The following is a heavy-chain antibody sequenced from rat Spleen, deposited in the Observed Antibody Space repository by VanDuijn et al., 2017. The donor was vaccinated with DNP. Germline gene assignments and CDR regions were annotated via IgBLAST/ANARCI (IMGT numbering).Heavy chain of an antibody. Sequence: EVQLVESGGGLVQPGRSLKLSCAASGFTFSNYYMAWVRQAPKKGLEWVATISTSGSRAYYPDSVKGRFTISRDVAKSSLYLQMNSLKSEDTATYYSARSRLPGYYPFACWGQGTLVTVSS. D-gene: IGHD1-4*01. CDR2: ISTSGSRA. CDR3: ARSRLPGYYPFAC. J-gene: IGHJ3*01. CDR1: GFTFSNYY. V-gene: IGHV5-25*01.